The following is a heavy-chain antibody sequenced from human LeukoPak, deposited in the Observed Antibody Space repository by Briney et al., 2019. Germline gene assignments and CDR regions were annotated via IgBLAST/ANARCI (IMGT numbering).Heavy chain of an antibody. CDR3: ARDQYCSGGSCYHYYGMDV. CDR2: INHSGST. CDR1: GDSISSYY. D-gene: IGHD2-15*01. J-gene: IGHJ6*02. V-gene: IGHV4-34*01. Sequence: SGTLSLTCTVSGDSISSYYWSWIRQPPGKGLEWIGEINHSGSTNYNPSLKSRVTISVDTSKNQFSLKLSSVTAADTAVYYCARDQYCSGGSCYHYYGMDVWGQGTTVTVSS.